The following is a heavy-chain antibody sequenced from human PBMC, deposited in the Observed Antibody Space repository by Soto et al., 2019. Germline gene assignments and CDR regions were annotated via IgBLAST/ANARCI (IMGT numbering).Heavy chain of an antibody. D-gene: IGHD3-3*01. CDR3: GRGEYDFWSGYYTDY. Sequence: SETLSLTCAVYGGSFSGYYWSWLRQPPGKGLEWIGEINHSGSTNYNPSLKSRVTISVDTSKNQFSLKLSSVTAADTAVYYCGRGEYDFWSGYYTDYWGQGTLVTVS. V-gene: IGHV4-34*01. CDR2: INHSGST. CDR1: GGSFSGYY. J-gene: IGHJ4*02.